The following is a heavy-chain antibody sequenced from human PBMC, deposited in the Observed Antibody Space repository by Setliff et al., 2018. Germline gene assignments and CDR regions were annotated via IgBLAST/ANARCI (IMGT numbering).Heavy chain of an antibody. J-gene: IGHJ3*02. CDR1: GFTFSGYY. CDR2: ISGSSGGI. V-gene: IGHV3-11*04. Sequence: KPVGSLRLSCAASGFTFSGYYMTWIRQAPGKGLERVSYISGSSGGIYYADSVKGRFTISRDNAKKSLYMEMNSLRAEDTAVYYCARDITRDGYNSGAFDIWGQGTMVTVSS. CDR3: ARDITRDGYNSGAFDI. D-gene: IGHD5-12*01.